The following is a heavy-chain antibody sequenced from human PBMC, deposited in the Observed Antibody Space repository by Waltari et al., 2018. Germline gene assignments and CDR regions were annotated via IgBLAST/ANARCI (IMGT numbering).Heavy chain of an antibody. CDR3: AKVAGYDFWSGSYYGMDV. CDR1: GFTFSSYA. CDR2: ISGSGGST. V-gene: IGHV3-23*01. Sequence: EVQLLESGGGLVQPGGSLRLSCAASGFTFSSYAMSWVRQAPGKGRGWVSAISGSGGSTYYAHSVKGRFTISRDNSKNTLYLQMNSLRAEDTAVYYCAKVAGYDFWSGSYYGMDVWGQGTTVTVSS. D-gene: IGHD3-3*01. J-gene: IGHJ6*02.